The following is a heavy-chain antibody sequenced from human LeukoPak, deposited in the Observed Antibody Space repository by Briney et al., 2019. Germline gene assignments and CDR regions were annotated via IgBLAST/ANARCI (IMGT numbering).Heavy chain of an antibody. CDR2: ITWNSDST. V-gene: IGHV3-9*01. CDR3: AKVIRDRIDDYFDY. J-gene: IGHJ4*02. Sequence: GGSLRLSCATSGFTFDDYAMHWVRHAPGKGLEWVSGITWNSDSTGYADSVKGRFTISGDNSKNTLYLQMNSLRAEDAAVYYCAKVIRDRIDDYFDYWGQGTLVTVSS. CDR1: GFTFDDYA. D-gene: IGHD3-22*01.